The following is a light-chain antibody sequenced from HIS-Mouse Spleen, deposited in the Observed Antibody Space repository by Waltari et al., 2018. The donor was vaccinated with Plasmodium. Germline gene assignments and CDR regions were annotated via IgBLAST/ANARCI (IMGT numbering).Light chain of an antibody. CDR2: DVS. V-gene: IGLV2-14*03. CDR3: SSYTSSSTA. CDR1: SSDVGGYNY. Sequence: QSALPQPASVSGSPGQSITISCTGPSSDVGGYNYVSWYQQHPGKAPKLMIYDVSNRPSGVSNRFSGSKSGNTASLTISGLQAEDEADYYCSSYTSSSTAFGTGTKVTVL. J-gene: IGLJ1*01.